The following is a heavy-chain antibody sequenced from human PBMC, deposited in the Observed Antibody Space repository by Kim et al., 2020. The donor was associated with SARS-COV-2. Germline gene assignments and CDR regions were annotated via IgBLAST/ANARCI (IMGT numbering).Heavy chain of an antibody. J-gene: IGHJ4*02. CDR1: GFTFSSYA. V-gene: IGHV3-30-3*01. D-gene: IGHD1-7*01. CDR3: AREGYWNYELFY. CDR2: ISYDGSNK. Sequence: GGSLRLSCAASGFTFSSYAMHWVRQAPGKGLEWVAVISYDGSNKYYADSVKGRFTISRDNSKNTLYLQMNSLRAEDTAVYYCAREGYWNYELFYWGQGTLVTVSS.